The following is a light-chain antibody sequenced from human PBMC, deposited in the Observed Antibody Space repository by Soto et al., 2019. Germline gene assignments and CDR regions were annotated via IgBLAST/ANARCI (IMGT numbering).Light chain of an antibody. CDR1: QGVSSSS. CDR3: QHYRTS. V-gene: IGKV3-20*01. Sequence: EIVLTQSPGTLSLSPGERATLSCRASQGVSSSSLAWYQQKPGQPPMLLIYGASSRATGIPDRISGSGSGTHFTLTIPRLEPEDFAVYYCQHYRTSFGGGTKVEIK. J-gene: IGKJ4*01. CDR2: GAS.